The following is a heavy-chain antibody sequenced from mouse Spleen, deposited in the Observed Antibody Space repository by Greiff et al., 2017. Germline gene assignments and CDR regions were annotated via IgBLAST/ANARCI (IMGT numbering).Heavy chain of an antibody. Sequence: EVHLVESGPGLVKPSQSLSLTCSVTGYSITSGYYWNWIRQFPGNKLEWMGYISYDGSNNYNPSLKNRISITRDTSKNQFFLKLNSVTTEDTATYYCARDDYDYWYFDVWGAGTTVTVSS. CDR3: ARDDYDYWYFDV. CDR1: GYSITSGYY. J-gene: IGHJ1*01. V-gene: IGHV3-6*01. CDR2: ISYDGSN. D-gene: IGHD2-4*01.